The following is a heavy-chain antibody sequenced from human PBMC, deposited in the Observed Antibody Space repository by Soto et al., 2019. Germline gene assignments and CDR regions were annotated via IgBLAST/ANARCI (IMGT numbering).Heavy chain of an antibody. Sequence: GGSLRLSCAASGFTFSSYAMSWVRQAPGKGLEWVSAISGSGGGTYYADSVKGRFTISRDNSKNTLFLQMNSLRAEDTAVYYCAKDLGYCSSTSCPDYWGQGTLVTVSS. J-gene: IGHJ4*02. V-gene: IGHV3-23*01. CDR1: GFTFSSYA. CDR2: ISGSGGGT. D-gene: IGHD2-2*01. CDR3: AKDLGYCSSTSCPDY.